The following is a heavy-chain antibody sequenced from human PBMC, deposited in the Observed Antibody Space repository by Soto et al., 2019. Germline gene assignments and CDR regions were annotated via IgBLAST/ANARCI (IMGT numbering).Heavy chain of an antibody. Sequence: ASVKVSCKASGYTFTSYGISWVRQAPGQGLEWMGWISAYNGNTNYAQKLKGRVTMTTDTSTSTAYMELRSLRSDDTAVYYCASYDFWSGSPGGFDYWGQGTLVTVSS. V-gene: IGHV1-18*01. D-gene: IGHD3-3*01. CDR1: GYTFTSYG. CDR3: ASYDFWSGSPGGFDY. J-gene: IGHJ4*02. CDR2: ISAYNGNT.